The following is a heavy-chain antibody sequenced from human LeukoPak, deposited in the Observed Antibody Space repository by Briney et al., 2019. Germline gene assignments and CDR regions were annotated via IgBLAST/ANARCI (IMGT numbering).Heavy chain of an antibody. CDR2: ISAYNGNT. V-gene: IGHV1-18*01. Sequence: ASVKVSCKASGYTFTSYGISWVRQAPGQGLEWMGWISAYNGNTNYAQKLQGRVTMTTDTSTSTAYMELSRLRSDDTAVCYCARDPQAYYDSSGYYYSYFDYWGQGTLVTVSS. CDR3: ARDPQAYYDSSGYYYSYFDY. CDR1: GYTFTSYG. J-gene: IGHJ4*02. D-gene: IGHD3-22*01.